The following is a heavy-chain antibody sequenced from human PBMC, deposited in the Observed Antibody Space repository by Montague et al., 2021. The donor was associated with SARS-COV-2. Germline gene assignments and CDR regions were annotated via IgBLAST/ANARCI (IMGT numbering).Heavy chain of an antibody. J-gene: IGHJ6*03. V-gene: IGHV4-34*01. CDR2: ISQSGNT. CDR3: ARLRDGVVPSPILGVGPYYSYYYMDV. D-gene: IGHD3-10*01. CDR1: GGSFGRYY. Sequence: SETLSLTCAVSGGSFGRYYWSWIRQPPGKGLEWIGEISQSGNTKYNPSLQSRVSISLDTSRNQFSLKVSSVTAADTAIYYCARLRDGVVPSPILGVGPYYSYYYMDVWGRGTTVIVSS.